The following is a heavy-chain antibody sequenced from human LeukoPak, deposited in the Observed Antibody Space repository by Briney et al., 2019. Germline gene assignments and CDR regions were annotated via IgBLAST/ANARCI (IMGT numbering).Heavy chain of an antibody. CDR2: ISSSGSTI. D-gene: IGHD2-8*01. CDR1: GGSISSSSYY. V-gene: IGHV3-11*04. CDR3: AKTIGDYYYYYYMDV. J-gene: IGHJ6*03. Sequence: LSLTCTVSGGSISSSSYYWGWVRQAPGKGLEWVSYISSSGSTIYYADSVKGRFTISRDNAKNSLYLQMNSLRVEDTAVYSCAKTIGDYYYYYYMDVWGKGTTVTVSS.